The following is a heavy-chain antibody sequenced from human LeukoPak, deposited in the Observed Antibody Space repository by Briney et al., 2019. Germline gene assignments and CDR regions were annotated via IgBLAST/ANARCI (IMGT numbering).Heavy chain of an antibody. CDR3: ARALVPQWFDP. D-gene: IGHD6-6*01. J-gene: IGHJ5*02. V-gene: IGHV4-34*01. CDR1: GGSFSGYY. CDR2: INHSGST. Sequence: SETLSLTCAVYGGSFSGYYWCWIRQPPGKGLEWIGEINHSGSTNYNPSLKSRVTISVDTSKNQFSLKLSSVTAADTAVYYCARALVPQWFDPWGQGTLVTVSS.